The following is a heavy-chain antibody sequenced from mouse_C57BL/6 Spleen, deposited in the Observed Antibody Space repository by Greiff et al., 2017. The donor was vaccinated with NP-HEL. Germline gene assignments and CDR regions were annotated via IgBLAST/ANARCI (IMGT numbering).Heavy chain of an antibody. CDR2: IWSGGST. CDR3: ASTTVVAHWYFDV. D-gene: IGHD1-1*01. Sequence: VKVEESGPGLVQPSQSLSITCTVSGFSLTSYGVHWVRQSPGKGLEWLGVIWSGGSTDYNAAFISRLSISKDNSKSQVFFKMNSLQADDTAIYYCASTTVVAHWYFDVWGTGTTVTVSS. V-gene: IGHV2-2*01. J-gene: IGHJ1*03. CDR1: GFSLTSYG.